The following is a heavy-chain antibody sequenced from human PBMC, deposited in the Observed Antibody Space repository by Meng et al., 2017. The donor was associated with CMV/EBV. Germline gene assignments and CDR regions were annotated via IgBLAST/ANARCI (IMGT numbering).Heavy chain of an antibody. CDR1: GYTLTELS. Sequence: ASVKVSCKVSGYTLTELSMHWVRQAPGKGLEWMGGFDPEDGETIYAQKFQGRVTMTEDTSTDTAYMELSSLRSEDTAVYYCATWPYSSSYYYYGTDVWGQGTTVTVSS. D-gene: IGHD6-6*01. CDR2: FDPEDGET. V-gene: IGHV1-24*01. CDR3: ATWPYSSSYYYYGTDV. J-gene: IGHJ6*02.